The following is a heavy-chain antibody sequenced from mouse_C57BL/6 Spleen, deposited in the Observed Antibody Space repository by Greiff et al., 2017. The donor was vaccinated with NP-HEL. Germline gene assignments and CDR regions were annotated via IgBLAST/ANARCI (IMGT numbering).Heavy chain of an antibody. V-gene: IGHV5-6*01. D-gene: IGHD4-1*01. CDR1: GFTFSSYG. CDR2: ISSGGRYT. Sequence: EVQLQESGGDLVKPGGSLKLSCAASGFTFSSYGMSWVRQTPDKRLEWVATISSGGRYTYYPDSVKGRFTISRDNAKNTLYLQMSSLKSEDTAMYYCASELGRGAMDYWGQGTSVTVSS. J-gene: IGHJ4*01. CDR3: ASELGRGAMDY.